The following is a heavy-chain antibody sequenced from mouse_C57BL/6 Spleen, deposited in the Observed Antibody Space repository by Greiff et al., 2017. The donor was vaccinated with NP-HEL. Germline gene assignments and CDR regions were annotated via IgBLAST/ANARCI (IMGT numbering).Heavy chain of an antibody. J-gene: IGHJ2*01. CDR1: GYAFTNYL. CDR2: INPGSGGT. D-gene: IGHD1-2*01. Sequence: QVQLQQSGAELVRPGTSVKVSCKASGYAFTNYLIEWVKQRPGQGLEWIGVINPGSGGTNYNEKFKGKATLTADKSSSNAYMQLSILTSEDSAVYVCAREAYGYDFDDWGQGTTLTVSS. V-gene: IGHV1-54*01. CDR3: AREAYGYDFDD.